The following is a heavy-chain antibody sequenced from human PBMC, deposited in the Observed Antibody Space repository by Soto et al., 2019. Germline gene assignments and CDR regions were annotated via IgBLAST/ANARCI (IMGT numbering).Heavy chain of an antibody. J-gene: IGHJ4*02. D-gene: IGHD2-2*03. Sequence: QVQLVESGGGVVHPGTSLRLSCAASGFTFSTYGMHWVRQAPGKGLEWVASIHHDGSNTYSADTAKGRFTVSKDNSKNTLFLQMDSLRVGDTAVYFCARWIRSLNYDDWGQGTLLIVSS. V-gene: IGHV3-33*01. CDR3: ARWIRSLNYDD. CDR2: IHHDGSNT. CDR1: GFTFSTYG.